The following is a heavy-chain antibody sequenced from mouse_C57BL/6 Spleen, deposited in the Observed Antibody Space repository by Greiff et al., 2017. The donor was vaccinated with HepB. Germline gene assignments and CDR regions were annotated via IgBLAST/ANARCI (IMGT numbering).Heavy chain of an antibody. J-gene: IGHJ2*01. CDR1: GYTFTSYW. V-gene: IGHV1-69*01. CDR2: IDPSDSYT. D-gene: IGHD4-1*01. Sequence: VKLQQPGAELVMPGASVKLSCKASGYTFTSYWMHWVKQRPGQGLEWIGEIDPSDSYTNYNQKFKGKSTLTVDKSSSTAYMQLSSLTSEDSAVYYCARIETGRAFDYWGQGTTLTVSS. CDR3: ARIETGRAFDY.